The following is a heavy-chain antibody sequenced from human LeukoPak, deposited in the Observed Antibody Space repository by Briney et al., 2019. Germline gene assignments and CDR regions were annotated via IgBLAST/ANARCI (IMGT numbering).Heavy chain of an antibody. V-gene: IGHV3-23*01. D-gene: IGHD3-10*01. CDR2: ISGSGGST. Sequence: GGSLRLSCAASGFTFSSYAMSWVRQAPGKGLEWVSAISGSGGSTYYADSVKGRFTISRDNSKNTLYLQMNSLRAEDTAVYYCAKDQELLWFGESFTGYYGMDVWGQGTTVTVSS. CDR3: AKDQELLWFGESFTGYYGMDV. J-gene: IGHJ6*02. CDR1: GFTFSSYA.